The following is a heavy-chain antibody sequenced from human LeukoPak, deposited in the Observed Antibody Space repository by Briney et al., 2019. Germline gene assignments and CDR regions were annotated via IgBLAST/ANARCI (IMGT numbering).Heavy chain of an antibody. Sequence: GGSLRLSCATSGFTFSDYAMTWVRQAPGKGLEWVATISGSGVMTYYADSVKGRFTISRDNAKNSLFLQMNSLRAEDTAVYYCARDVATISNWFDPWGQGTLVTVSS. D-gene: IGHD5-24*01. V-gene: IGHV3-23*01. CDR1: GFTFSDYA. CDR2: ISGSGVMT. J-gene: IGHJ5*02. CDR3: ARDVATISNWFDP.